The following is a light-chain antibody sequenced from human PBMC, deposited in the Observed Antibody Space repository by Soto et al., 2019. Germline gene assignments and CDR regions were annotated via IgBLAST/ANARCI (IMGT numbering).Light chain of an antibody. CDR3: QQRSNWTLT. CDR2: DAS. CDR1: QSVSSF. J-gene: IGKJ4*01. V-gene: IGKV3-11*01. Sequence: EIVFTQSPATLSLSPGERATLSCRASQSVSSFLAWYPQKPGQAPRLLIYDASNKETGIPARFSGSGAGTECTRTINSLEPEDFEVDYCQQRSNWTLTFGGGTKVDIK.